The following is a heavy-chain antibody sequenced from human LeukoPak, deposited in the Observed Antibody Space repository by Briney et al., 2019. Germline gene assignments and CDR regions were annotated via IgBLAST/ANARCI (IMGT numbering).Heavy chain of an antibody. V-gene: IGHV4-61*02. CDR3: ARDIVVVPAANQVVNWFDP. Sequence: SQTLSLNCTVSGGSISSGSYYWSWIRQPAGKGLEWIGRIYTSGSTNYNPSLKSRVTISVDTSKNQFSLKLSSVTAADTAVYYCARDIVVVPAANQVVNWFDPWGQGTLVTVSS. D-gene: IGHD2-2*01. CDR1: GGSISSGSYY. J-gene: IGHJ5*02. CDR2: IYTSGST.